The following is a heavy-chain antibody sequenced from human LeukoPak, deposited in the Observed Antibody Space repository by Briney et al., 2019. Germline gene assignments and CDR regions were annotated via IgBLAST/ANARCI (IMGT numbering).Heavy chain of an antibody. Sequence: SGTLSLTCAVSGGSISSSNWWSWVRQPPGKGLEWIGEIYHSGSTNYNPSLKSRVTISVDKSKNQFSLKLSSVTAADTAVYYCAKAYCGGDCYRVFDYWGQGTLVTVSS. J-gene: IGHJ4*02. CDR2: IYHSGST. CDR1: GGSISSSNW. V-gene: IGHV4-4*02. CDR3: AKAYCGGDCYRVFDY. D-gene: IGHD2-21*02.